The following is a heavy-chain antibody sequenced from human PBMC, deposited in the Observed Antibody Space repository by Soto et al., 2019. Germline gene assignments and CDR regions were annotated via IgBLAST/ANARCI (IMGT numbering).Heavy chain of an antibody. J-gene: IGHJ5*02. CDR2: MNPGSGDT. Sequence: GASVKFSCKASGYTFTNNDVSWVRQATGQGLEWMGWMNPGSGDTGYAQKFQGRVTMTRDISIATAYMELNSLTSEDTAIYYCARMESFCSSNWFEPQGQGSLVTVSS. CDR1: GYTFTNND. D-gene: IGHD3-10*02. CDR3: ARMESFCSSNWFEP. V-gene: IGHV1-8*02.